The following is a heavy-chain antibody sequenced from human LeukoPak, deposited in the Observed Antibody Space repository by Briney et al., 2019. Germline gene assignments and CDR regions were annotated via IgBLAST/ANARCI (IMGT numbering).Heavy chain of an antibody. V-gene: IGHV3-33*06. CDR1: GFTFSSYG. J-gene: IGHJ4*02. CDR2: IWYDGSNK. D-gene: IGHD5-12*01. CDR3: AKGRGYSGYDFFDY. Sequence: GGSLRLSCAASGFTFSSYGMHWVRQAPGKGLEWVAVIWYDGSNKYYADSVKGRFTISGDNSKNTLYLQMNSLRAEDTALYYCAKGRGYSGYDFFDYWGQGTLVTVSS.